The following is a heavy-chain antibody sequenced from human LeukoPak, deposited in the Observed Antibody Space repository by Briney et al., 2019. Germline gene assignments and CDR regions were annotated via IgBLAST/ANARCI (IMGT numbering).Heavy chain of an antibody. Sequence: GASVKVSCKASGGTFSSYAISWVRQAPGQGLEWMGGIIPIFGTANYAQKFRGRVTITADKSTSTAYMELSSLRSEDTAVYYCASLGIAAAGTSYGWFDPWGQGTLVTVSS. CDR3: ASLGIAAAGTSYGWFDP. J-gene: IGHJ5*02. CDR2: IIPIFGTA. V-gene: IGHV1-69*06. D-gene: IGHD6-13*01. CDR1: GGTFSSYA.